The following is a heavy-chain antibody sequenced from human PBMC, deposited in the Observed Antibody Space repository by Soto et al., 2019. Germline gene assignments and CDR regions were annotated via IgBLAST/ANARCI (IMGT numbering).Heavy chain of an antibody. CDR1: GGTFSSYA. Sequence: ASVKVSCKASGGTFSSYAISWVRQAPGQGLEWMGGIIPIFGTANYAQKFQGRVTITADESTSTAYMELSSLRSEDTAVYYCARPVDTALGYNWFDPWGQGTLVTVSS. J-gene: IGHJ5*02. CDR2: IIPIFGTA. V-gene: IGHV1-69*13. CDR3: ARPVDTALGYNWFDP. D-gene: IGHD5-18*01.